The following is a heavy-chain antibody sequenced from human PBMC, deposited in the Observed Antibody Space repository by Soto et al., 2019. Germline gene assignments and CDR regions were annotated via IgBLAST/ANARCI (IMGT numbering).Heavy chain of an antibody. CDR2: INPNSGGT. Sequence: QVQLVQSGAEVKKPGASVEVSCKASGYTFTDYYIHWVRQAPGQGLEWMGWINPNSGGTDYVEKFQGRVTMTRDTSISTAYMELNRLNSDDTAVYYCVRGGPVAGPTYSAAYHPFDFWGQGTLVTVSS. CDR3: VRGGPVAGPTYSAAYHPFDF. V-gene: IGHV1-2*02. J-gene: IGHJ4*02. CDR1: GYTFTDYY. D-gene: IGHD6-19*01.